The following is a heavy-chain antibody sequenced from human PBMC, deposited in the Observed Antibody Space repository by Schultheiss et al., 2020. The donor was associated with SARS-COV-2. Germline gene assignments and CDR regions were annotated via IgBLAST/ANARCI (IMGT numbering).Heavy chain of an antibody. CDR1: GGTFSSYA. D-gene: IGHD1-7*01. V-gene: IGHV1-18*01. J-gene: IGHJ4*02. CDR3: ARAVTGTSDFDY. Sequence: ASVKVSCKASGGTFSSYAISWVRQAPGQGLEWMGWISAYNGNTNYAQKLQGRVTMTTDTSTSTAYMELRSLRSDDTAVYYCARAVTGTSDFDYWGQGTLVTVSS. CDR2: ISAYNGNT.